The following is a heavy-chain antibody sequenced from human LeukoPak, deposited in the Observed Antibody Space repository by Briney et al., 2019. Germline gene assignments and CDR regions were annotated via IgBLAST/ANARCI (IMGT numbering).Heavy chain of an antibody. CDR3: ARGIWSSHKADYYLDQ. Sequence: ASVKVSCKAPGYTFTNYAIHWVRQAPGQRPEWMGWINAGNGNTKYSQTFQDRVTVTRDKSASTAYMELSSLRSEDTAVYYCARGIWSSHKADYYLDQWGQGTLVAVSS. V-gene: IGHV1-3*01. J-gene: IGHJ4*02. D-gene: IGHD3-3*01. CDR2: INAGNGNT. CDR1: GYTFTNYA.